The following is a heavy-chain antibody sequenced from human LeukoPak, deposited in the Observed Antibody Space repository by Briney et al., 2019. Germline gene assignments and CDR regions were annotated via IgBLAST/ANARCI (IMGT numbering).Heavy chain of an antibody. CDR2: IIPIFGTA. V-gene: IGHV1-69*01. J-gene: IGHJ4*02. CDR1: GGTFSSYA. Sequence: SVKVSCKASGGTFSSYAISWVRQAPGQGLEWMGGIIPIFGTANYAQKFQGRVTITADESTSTAYMELSSLRSEDTVVYYCARDHHDQQSVVVIAIYQFDYWGQGTLVTVSS. CDR3: ARDHHDQQSVVVIAIYQFDY. D-gene: IGHD2-21*01.